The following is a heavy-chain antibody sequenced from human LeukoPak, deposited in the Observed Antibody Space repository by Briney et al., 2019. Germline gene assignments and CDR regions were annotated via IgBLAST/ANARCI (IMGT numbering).Heavy chain of an antibody. CDR2: INHSGST. Sequence: SETLSLTCAVYGGSFSGYYWSWIRQPPGKGLEWIGEINHSGSTNYNPSLKSRVTISVDTSKNQFSLKLSSVTAADTAVYYCARGQVQGYSYGYGSTKTPYYFDYWGQGTLVTVSS. CDR3: ARGQVQGYSYGYGSTKTPYYFDY. V-gene: IGHV4-34*01. CDR1: GGSFSGYY. J-gene: IGHJ4*02. D-gene: IGHD5-18*01.